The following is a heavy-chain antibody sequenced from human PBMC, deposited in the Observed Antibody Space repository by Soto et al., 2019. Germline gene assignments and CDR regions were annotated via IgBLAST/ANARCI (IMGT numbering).Heavy chain of an antibody. D-gene: IGHD3-3*01. J-gene: IGHJ5*02. CDR3: ARVTNIFSRFSARFDP. Sequence: SETLSLTCTVSGGTISSGDYHWSWIRQPPGKGLEWIGNIHNSGNIYYNPSLKSRLSISVDTSKNQFSLKLSSVTAADTAVYFCARVTNIFSRFSARFDPWGQGTLVTVSS. CDR1: GGTISSGDYH. CDR2: IHNSGNI. V-gene: IGHV4-30-4*01.